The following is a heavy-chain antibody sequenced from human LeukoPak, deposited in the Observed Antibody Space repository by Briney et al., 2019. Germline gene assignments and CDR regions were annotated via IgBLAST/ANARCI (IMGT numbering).Heavy chain of an antibody. J-gene: IGHJ4*02. Sequence: GGSLRLSCAASGFTFSNAWMSWVRQAPGEGLEWVGRIKSKTDGGTTDYAAPVKGRFTISRDDSKNTLYLQVNSLKTEDTAVYYCTTYYYDSSGYFEPYYFDYWGQGTLVTVSS. CDR1: GFTFSNAW. V-gene: IGHV3-15*01. CDR3: TTYYYDSSGYFEPYYFDY. D-gene: IGHD3-22*01. CDR2: IKSKTDGGTT.